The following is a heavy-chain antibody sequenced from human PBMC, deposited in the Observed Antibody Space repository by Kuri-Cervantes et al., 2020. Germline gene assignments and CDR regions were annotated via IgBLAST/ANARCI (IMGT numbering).Heavy chain of an antibody. Sequence: GGSLRLSCAASGFTFDDYAMHWVRQAPGKGLEWVSGISWNSGSIGYADSVKGRFTISRDNAKNSLYLQMNSLRAEDTALYYCAKGYCSSTSCYRLSPYYYYGMDVWGQGTTVTVSS. CDR1: GFTFDDYA. CDR3: AKGYCSSTSCYRLSPYYYYGMDV. J-gene: IGHJ6*02. CDR2: ISWNSGSI. D-gene: IGHD2-2*02. V-gene: IGHV3-9*01.